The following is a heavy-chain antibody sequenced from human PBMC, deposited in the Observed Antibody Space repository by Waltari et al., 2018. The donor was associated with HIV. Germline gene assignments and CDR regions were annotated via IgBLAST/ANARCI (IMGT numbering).Heavy chain of an antibody. J-gene: IGHJ4*02. Sequence: EVELVESGGTLFQPGGSLRLSCSASGFTFSSYAIHWVRQTPGKGLEYVSSIRGDGHSTYYAGSLKGRFTITRDNSKNTVWLQMRSLRAEDTAVYYCAKGNYDVLTGYYGPSFEYWGQGTLVTVSS. CDR1: GFTFSSYA. D-gene: IGHD3-9*01. CDR3: AKGNYDVLTGYYGPSFEY. CDR2: IRGDGHST. V-gene: IGHV3-64D*06.